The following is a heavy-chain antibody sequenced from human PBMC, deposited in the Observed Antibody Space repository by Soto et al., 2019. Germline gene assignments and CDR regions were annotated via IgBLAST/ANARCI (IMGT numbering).Heavy chain of an antibody. Sequence: GASVKVSCKASGYTFTSYAMHWVRQAPGQRLEWMGWINAGNGNTKYSQKFQGRVTITRDTSASTAYVELSSLRSEDTAVYYRARMYYYGTGSYYYYMDVWGKGTTVTVSS. D-gene: IGHD3-10*01. V-gene: IGHV1-3*01. CDR1: GYTFTSYA. CDR2: INAGNGNT. J-gene: IGHJ6*03. CDR3: ARMYYYGTGSYYYYMDV.